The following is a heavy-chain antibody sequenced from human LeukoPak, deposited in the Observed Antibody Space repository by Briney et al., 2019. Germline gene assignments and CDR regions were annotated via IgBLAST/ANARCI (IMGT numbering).Heavy chain of an antibody. V-gene: IGHV1-8*01. CDR2: INTKSGNT. Sequence: GSVNDSPTPSVYTLTSYNIDWVRQTTRQGGERMGGINTKSGNTGYAQRFQGRLTMTRNTSISTAYMELSSLRSEDTAVYYRNSGTLGPLPRYYYYMDVWGKGTTVTISS. D-gene: IGHD3-10*01. J-gene: IGHJ6*03. CDR1: VYTLTSYN. CDR3: NSGTLGPLPRYYYYMDV.